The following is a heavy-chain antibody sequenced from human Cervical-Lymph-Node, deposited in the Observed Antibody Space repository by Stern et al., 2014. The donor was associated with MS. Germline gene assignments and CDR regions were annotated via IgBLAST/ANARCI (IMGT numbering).Heavy chain of an antibody. CDR1: GFAFSDYY. J-gene: IGHJ4*02. CDR2: ISFSGSTI. Sequence: EQLVESGGGLVRPGGSLRLSCAAFGFAFSDYYMSWIRQAPGKGLEWVAYISFSGSTISYADPVRGRFTISRDNARNSVFLQMDSLRGDDTAVYYCGAAPGISATGTLDYWGQGVLVNVSS. CDR3: GAAPGISATGTLDY. V-gene: IGHV3-11*01. D-gene: IGHD1/OR15-1a*01.